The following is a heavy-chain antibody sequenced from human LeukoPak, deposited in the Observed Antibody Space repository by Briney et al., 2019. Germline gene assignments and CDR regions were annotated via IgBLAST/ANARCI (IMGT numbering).Heavy chain of an antibody. D-gene: IGHD2-2*01. CDR3: ARDEVYCSSTSCRRYYYYGMDV. CDR2: IWYDGSNK. Sequence: GGSLRLSCAASGFTFSSYGMHWVRQAPGKGLEWVAVIWYDGSNKYYADSVKGRFTISRDNSKNTLYLQMNSLRAEDTAVYYCARDEVYCSSTSCRRYYYYGMDVWGQGTTVTVSS. V-gene: IGHV3-33*01. CDR1: GFTFSSYG. J-gene: IGHJ6*02.